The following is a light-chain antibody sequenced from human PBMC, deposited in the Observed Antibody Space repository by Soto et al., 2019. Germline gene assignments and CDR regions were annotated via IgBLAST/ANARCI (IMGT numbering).Light chain of an antibody. V-gene: IGKV3-15*01. CDR2: GAS. CDR1: QSVTSY. J-gene: IGKJ1*01. Sequence: EIVFTQSPGTLSLSPGERATLSCRASQSVTSYLAWYQQRPGQAPRLLISGASTRATGIPARLSGSGSGTEFTLTIRSLQSEDFAVYYCQQYNNWWTFGQGTKVDIK. CDR3: QQYNNWWT.